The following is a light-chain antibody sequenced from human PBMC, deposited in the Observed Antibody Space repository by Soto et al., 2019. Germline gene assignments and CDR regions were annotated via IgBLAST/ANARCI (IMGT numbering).Light chain of an antibody. V-gene: IGLV2-8*01. Sequence: QSALTQPPSASWSPGQSVAISCTGTSSDVGGYNYVSWYQQHPGKAPKLMIYEVTKRPSGVPDRFSGSKSGNTASLTVSGLQAEDEADYYCSSHAGINNVVFGGGTKLTVL. CDR2: EVT. CDR1: SSDVGGYNY. CDR3: SSHAGINNVV. J-gene: IGLJ3*02.